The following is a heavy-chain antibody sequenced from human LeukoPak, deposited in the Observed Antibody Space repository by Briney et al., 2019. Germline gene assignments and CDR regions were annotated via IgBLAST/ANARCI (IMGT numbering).Heavy chain of an antibody. V-gene: IGHV5-51*01. CDR1: GYIFTDSW. CDR2: IYPGDSDT. J-gene: IGHJ4*02. Sequence: GESLKISCKGSGYIFTDSWIAWVRQMPGKGLEWMGIIYPGDSDTRYSPSFQGQVTISADKSISTAYLQRGSLKASDTAMYYCARDYGDQYWFDYWGQGTLVTVSS. D-gene: IGHD4-17*01. CDR3: ARDYGDQYWFDY.